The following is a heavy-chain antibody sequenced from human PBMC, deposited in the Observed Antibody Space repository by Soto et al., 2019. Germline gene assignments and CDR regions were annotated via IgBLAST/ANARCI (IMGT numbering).Heavy chain of an antibody. V-gene: IGHV3-23*01. Sequence: PXGSLRLNCAVSGFTSSGYCMTWVRQAPGKGLGWVSVISTSGDRPDYADSVKGRFTISRDNYNNMLYLQMNSLRVEDTAIYYCAFKGTFHSNDWGQGTPVTVSS. D-gene: IGHD3-10*01. CDR2: ISTSGDRP. J-gene: IGHJ4*02. CDR1: GFTSSGYC. CDR3: AFKGTFHSND.